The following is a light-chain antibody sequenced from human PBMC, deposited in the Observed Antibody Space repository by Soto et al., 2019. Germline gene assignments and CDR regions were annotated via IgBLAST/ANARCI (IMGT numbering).Light chain of an antibody. V-gene: IGKV3-15*01. CDR3: QQYKSWYT. CDR1: QSVSSN. CDR2: DAS. J-gene: IGKJ2*01. Sequence: EIVMTQSPATLSVSPGERATLSCRASQSVSSNLAWYQQKPGQAPRLLIYDASTRATGIPGRFSGSGSGTEFTLTVNSLQSEDFAVYYCQQYKSWYTFGQGTKLEIK.